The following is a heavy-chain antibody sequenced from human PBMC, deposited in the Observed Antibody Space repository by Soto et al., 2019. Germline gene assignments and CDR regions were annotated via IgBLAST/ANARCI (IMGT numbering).Heavy chain of an antibody. V-gene: IGHV1-69*13. CDR1: GGTFSSYA. D-gene: IGHD5-18*01. Sequence: ASVKVSCKASGGTFSSYAISWVRQAPGQGLEWMGGIIPIFGTANYAQKFQGRVTITADESTSTAYMELSSLRSEDTAVYYCARGHTAINPNFDYWGQGTLVTVSS. CDR3: ARGHTAINPNFDY. J-gene: IGHJ4*02. CDR2: IIPIFGTA.